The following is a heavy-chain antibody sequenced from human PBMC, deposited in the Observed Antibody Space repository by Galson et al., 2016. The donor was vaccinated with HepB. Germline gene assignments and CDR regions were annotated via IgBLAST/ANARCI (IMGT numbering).Heavy chain of an antibody. Sequence: SLRLSCAVSGFTFGDYAMHWVRRTPGKGLEWVAVISYDGSNRNYADSVKGRFIISRDNSENTLFLQMNGLTAEDTAVYFCAKDGPIIFPGSTDFFYYCMHVWGQGTTVTV. CDR3: AKDGPIIFPGSTDFFYYCMHV. J-gene: IGHJ6*02. V-gene: IGHV3-30*18. CDR2: ISYDGSNR. D-gene: IGHD2-21*01. CDR1: GFTFGDYA.